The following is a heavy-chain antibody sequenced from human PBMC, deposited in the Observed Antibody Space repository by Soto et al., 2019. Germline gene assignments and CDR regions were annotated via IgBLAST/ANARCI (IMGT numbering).Heavy chain of an antibody. CDR1: GYTFANYA. CDR3: AIVQYSGYDFKLAFEF. D-gene: IGHD5-12*01. J-gene: IGHJ3*01. V-gene: IGHV1-3*01. CDR2: IHAGNGYT. Sequence: QVQLVQSGAQVKKPGASVKVSCKASGYTFANYALHWVRQAPGRRLEWMGWIHAGNGYTKYSQSFQGRVNITRDTSTTTVHMDPSSLRPEDTAVYYCAIVQYSGYDFKLAFEFWGQVTRVTFSS.